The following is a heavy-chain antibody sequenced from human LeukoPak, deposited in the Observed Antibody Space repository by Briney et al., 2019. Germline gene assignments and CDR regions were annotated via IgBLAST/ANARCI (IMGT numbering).Heavy chain of an antibody. CDR3: ASQLSGPGDY. Sequence: PGGSLRLSCAASGFTFSSYAMHWVRQAPGKGLEWVAVISYDGSNKYYADSVRGRFTISRDNAKNSLFLQMNSLRAEDTAVYYCASQLSGPGDYWGQGTLVTVSS. J-gene: IGHJ4*02. D-gene: IGHD5-12*01. CDR1: GFTFSSYA. V-gene: IGHV3-30-3*01. CDR2: ISYDGSNK.